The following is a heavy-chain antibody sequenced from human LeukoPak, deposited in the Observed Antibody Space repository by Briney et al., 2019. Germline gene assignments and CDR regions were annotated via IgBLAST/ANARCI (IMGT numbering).Heavy chain of an antibody. J-gene: IGHJ4*02. Sequence: SETLSLTCTVSGGSISSYYWSWIRQPPGKGLEWIGYIYYSGSTNYNPSLKSRVTISVDTSKNQFSLKLSSVTAADTAVYYCARTLWYEEAYYFDYWGQGTLVTVSS. D-gene: IGHD6-13*01. V-gene: IGHV4-59*08. CDR3: ARTLWYEEAYYFDY. CDR2: IYYSGST. CDR1: GGSISSYY.